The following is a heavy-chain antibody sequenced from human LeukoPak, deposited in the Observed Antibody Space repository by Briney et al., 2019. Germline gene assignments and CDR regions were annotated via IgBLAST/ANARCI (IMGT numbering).Heavy chain of an antibody. J-gene: IGHJ5*02. V-gene: IGHV4-30-4*08. CDR1: GGSISSGDYY. CDR2: IYYSGSI. D-gene: IGHD3-22*01. Sequence: SETPSLTCTVSGGSISSGDYYWSWIRQPPGKGLEWIGYIYYSGSIYYNSSLKSRVTISLDTSKNRFSLKLSSVTAADTAVYYCASRTYYYDSSGPFNWFDPWGQGTLVTVSS. CDR3: ASRTYYYDSSGPFNWFDP.